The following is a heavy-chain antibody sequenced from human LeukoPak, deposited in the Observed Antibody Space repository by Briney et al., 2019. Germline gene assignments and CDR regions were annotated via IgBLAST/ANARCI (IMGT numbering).Heavy chain of an antibody. CDR1: GGSISSSSYY. CDR2: IYYSGST. Sequence: SETLSLTCTVSGGSISSSSYYWGWIRQPPGKGLEWIGSIYYSGSTYYNPSLKSRVTISVDTSKNQFSLKLSSVTAADTAVYSCARQRRQWLVLGWFDPWGQGTLVTVSS. V-gene: IGHV4-39*01. D-gene: IGHD6-19*01. J-gene: IGHJ5*02. CDR3: ARQRRQWLVLGWFDP.